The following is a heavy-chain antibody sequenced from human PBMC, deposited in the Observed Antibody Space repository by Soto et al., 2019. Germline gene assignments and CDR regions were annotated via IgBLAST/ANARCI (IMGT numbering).Heavy chain of an antibody. CDR1: GFTFSSYA. CDR3: AKDWVGANWFDP. J-gene: IGHJ5*02. V-gene: IGHV3-23*01. Sequence: EVQLLESGGGLVQPGGSLRLSCAASGFTFSSYAMSWVRQAPGKGLEWVSAISGSGGSTYYADSVKGRFTISRDNSKNTLYLQMNSLRAEDMAVYYCAKDWVGANWFDPWGQGTLVTVSS. D-gene: IGHD2-15*01. CDR2: ISGSGGST.